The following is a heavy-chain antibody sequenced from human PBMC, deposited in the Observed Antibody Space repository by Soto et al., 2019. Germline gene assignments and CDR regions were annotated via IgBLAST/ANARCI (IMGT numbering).Heavy chain of an antibody. J-gene: IGHJ4*02. CDR3: ARGARSTAYLDY. CDR1: GGSISSYY. V-gene: IGHV4-59*01. D-gene: IGHD2-21*02. Sequence: PETLSLTCTVSGGSISSYYWSWVRQPPGKGLEWSGYIYFTGGTNYNPSLKSRVTMSLDTSRNQFSLNLHSVTTADTAVYFCARGARSTAYLDYWGQGTLVTVSS. CDR2: IYFTGGT.